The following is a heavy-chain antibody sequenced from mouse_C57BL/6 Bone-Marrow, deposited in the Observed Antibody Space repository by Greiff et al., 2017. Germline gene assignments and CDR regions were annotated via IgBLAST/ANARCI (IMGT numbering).Heavy chain of an antibody. CDR3: ARHARRWFAY. CDR1: GYTFTSYW. V-gene: IGHV1-55*01. Sequence: QVQLQQPGAGLVKPGASVKMSCKASGYTFTSYWITWVKQRPGQGLEWIGDIYPGSGSTNYNEKFKGKATLTVDTASSTAYMQLSSLTSEDAAVYYCARHARRWFAYWGQGTLVTVSA. CDR2: IYPGSGST. J-gene: IGHJ3*01.